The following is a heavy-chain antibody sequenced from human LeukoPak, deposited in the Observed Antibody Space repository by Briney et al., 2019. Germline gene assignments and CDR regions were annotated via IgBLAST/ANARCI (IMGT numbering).Heavy chain of an antibody. CDR1: GITFSSYG. D-gene: IGHD6-13*01. J-gene: IGHJ4*02. CDR3: ARDRGLVAAAGTVDY. CDR2: ITSSSSYI. Sequence: GGSLRLSCAASGITFSSYGMSWVRQAPGKGLEWVSSITSSSSYIYYADSLKGRFTISRDNAKNSLYLQMNSLRAEDTAVYYCARDRGLVAAAGTVDYWGQGTLVTVSS. V-gene: IGHV3-21*01.